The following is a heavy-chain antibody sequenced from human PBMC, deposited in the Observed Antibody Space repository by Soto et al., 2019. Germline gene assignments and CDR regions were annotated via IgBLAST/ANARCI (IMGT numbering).Heavy chain of an antibody. CDR3: ARGIAAAGGRYYYYYGMDV. V-gene: IGHV1-18*01. CDR1: GYTFTSYG. CDR2: ISAYNGNT. Sequence: ASVKVSCKASGYTFTSYGISWVRQAPGQGLEWMGWISAYNGNTNYAQKLQGRVTMTTDTSTSTAYMELRSLRSDDTAVYYCARGIAAAGGRYYYYYGMDVWGQGTTVTVSS. D-gene: IGHD6-13*01. J-gene: IGHJ6*02.